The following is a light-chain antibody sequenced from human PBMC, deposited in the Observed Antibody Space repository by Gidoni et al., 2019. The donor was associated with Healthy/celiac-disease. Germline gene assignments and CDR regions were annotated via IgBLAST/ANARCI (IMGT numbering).Light chain of an antibody. Sequence: EIVMTQSPATLSVSPGERATPSCRASQSVSSNLAWYQQTPGQAPRLLIYGASTRATGIPARFSGSGSGTEFTLTISSLQSEEFAVYYCQQYNNWPPLTFGGXTKVEIK. V-gene: IGKV3-15*01. J-gene: IGKJ4*01. CDR3: QQYNNWPPLT. CDR2: GAS. CDR1: QSVSSN.